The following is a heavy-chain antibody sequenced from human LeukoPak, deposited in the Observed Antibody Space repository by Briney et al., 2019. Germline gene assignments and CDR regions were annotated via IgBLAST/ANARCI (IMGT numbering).Heavy chain of an antibody. CDR3: ARPTSRGFWVGSSSGSYFDY. Sequence: GASVKVSCKDSGYTFTSYGISWVRQAPGQGLEWMGWISAYNGNTNYAQKLQGRVTMTTDTSTSTAYMELRSLSSDDTAVYYCARPTSRGFWVGSSSGSYFDYWGQGTLVTVSS. J-gene: IGHJ4*02. CDR1: GYTFTSYG. D-gene: IGHD6-6*01. CDR2: ISAYNGNT. V-gene: IGHV1-18*01.